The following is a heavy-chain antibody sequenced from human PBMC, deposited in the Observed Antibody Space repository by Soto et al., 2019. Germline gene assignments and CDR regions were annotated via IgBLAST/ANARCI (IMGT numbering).Heavy chain of an antibody. CDR3: ARGFATTGYLVDY. CDR2: ISGSGSST. D-gene: IGHD3-9*01. CDR1: GFTFSNYA. J-gene: IGHJ4*02. V-gene: IGHV3-23*01. Sequence: EVQLLESGGGLVQPGGSLRLSCAASGFTFSNYAMTWVRQAPGKGLQWVSAISGSGSSTTYADSVKGRFTISRDNSKSTLSLQMNSLRGEDTAVYFCARGFATTGYLVDYWGQGTLVTVSS.